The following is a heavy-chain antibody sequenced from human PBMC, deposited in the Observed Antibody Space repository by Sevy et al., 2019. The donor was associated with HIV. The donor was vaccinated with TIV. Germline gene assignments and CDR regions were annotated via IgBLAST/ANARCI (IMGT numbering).Heavy chain of an antibody. CDR3: ARVPTYHYGSATYFDY. J-gene: IGHJ4*02. CDR2: IGVYNGNL. Sequence: KVSRKTSGYIFTNSGITWVRQAPGQGLEWMGWIGVYNGNLKYAQKFQGRVTMTTDTSTSTAYMELTSLRSDDTGVYYCARVPTYHYGSATYFDYWGQGTLVTVSS. D-gene: IGHD3-10*01. CDR1: GYIFTNSG. V-gene: IGHV1-18*01.